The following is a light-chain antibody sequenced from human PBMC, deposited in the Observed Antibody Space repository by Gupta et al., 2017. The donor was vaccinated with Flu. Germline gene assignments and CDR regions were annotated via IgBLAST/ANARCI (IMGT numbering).Light chain of an antibody. CDR1: SSNIGSNP. Sequence: QSVLTQPPSASGSPAQGDSISSSGSSSNIGSNPVNWYQQLPGTAPKLLIYSDSQRPSGVPDRFSGSKSDTSASLAISGLQSEDEADYYCASWDDSLNGVFGGGTKLTVL. J-gene: IGLJ3*02. V-gene: IGLV1-44*01. CDR2: SDS. CDR3: ASWDDSLNGV.